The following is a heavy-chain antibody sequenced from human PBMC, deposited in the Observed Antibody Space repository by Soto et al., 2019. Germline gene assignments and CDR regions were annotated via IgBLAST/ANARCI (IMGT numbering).Heavy chain of an antibody. CDR2: IVVGSGNT. CDR1: GFTFTSSA. D-gene: IGHD3-3*01. CDR3: AADPTIYSITIFGVAPGYYGMDV. V-gene: IGHV1-58*01. Sequence: ASVKVSCKASGFTFTSSAVQWVRQARGQRLEWIGWIVVGSGNTNYAQKFQERVTITRDMSTSTAHMELSSLRSEDTAVYYCAADPTIYSITIFGVAPGYYGMDVWGQGTTVTVSS. J-gene: IGHJ6*02.